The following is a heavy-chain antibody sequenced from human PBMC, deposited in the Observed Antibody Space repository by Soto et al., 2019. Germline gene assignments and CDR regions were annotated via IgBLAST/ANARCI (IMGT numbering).Heavy chain of an antibody. D-gene: IGHD2-2*01. J-gene: IGHJ6*04. Sequence: GGSLRLSCAASGFTFSSYAMSWVRQAPGKGLEWVSAISGSGGSTYYGDSVIGRCSISRDNSKNTLYLQMNSQRAEDTAVYYCAKDGSQYQPSSWADVWGKGTTVTVSS. CDR2: ISGSGGST. CDR1: GFTFSSYA. CDR3: AKDGSQYQPSSWADV. V-gene: IGHV3-23*01.